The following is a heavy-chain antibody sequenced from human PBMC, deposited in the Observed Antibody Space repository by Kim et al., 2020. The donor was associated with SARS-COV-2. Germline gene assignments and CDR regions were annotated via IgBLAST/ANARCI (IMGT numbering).Heavy chain of an antibody. CDR3: ARFLSVSSPVPGNYYGMDV. CDR2: IIPIFGTA. J-gene: IGHJ6*02. V-gene: IGHV1-69*13. CDR1: GCTFSSYA. D-gene: IGHD2-15*01. Sequence: SVKVSCKASGCTFSSYAISWVRQAPGQGLEWMGGIIPIFGTANYAQKFQGRVTITADESTSTAYMELSSLRSEDTAVYYCARFLSVSSPVPGNYYGMDVWGQGTTVTVSS.